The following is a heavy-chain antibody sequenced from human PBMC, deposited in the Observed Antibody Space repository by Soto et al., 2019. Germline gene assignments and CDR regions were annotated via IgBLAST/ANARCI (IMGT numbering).Heavy chain of an antibody. V-gene: IGHV3-23*01. CDR1: GFTFSSYA. D-gene: IGHD6-6*01. CDR3: VMGSSPSRPYYFDY. J-gene: IGHJ4*02. CDR2: ITDSGDST. Sequence: EVQLLESGGGLEQPGGSLRLSCAASGFTFSSYAMGWVRQAPVKGLEWVSAITDSGDSTYHADSVKGRFTISRDNSKNTLYLQMNSLRAEDTALYYCVMGSSPSRPYYFDYWGLGTLVTVSS.